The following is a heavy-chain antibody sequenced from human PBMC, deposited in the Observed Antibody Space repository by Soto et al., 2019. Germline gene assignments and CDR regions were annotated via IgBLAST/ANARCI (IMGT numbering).Heavy chain of an antibody. Sequence: QITLKESGPTLVKPTQTLTLTCTFSGFSLSTGGVGVSWIRQPPGKALEWLAHINWDDDRRYNPSLRGRLTIIKDTSKNQVVLTMTNVDPVDTATYYCAHRRNFYSNSGLDYWGQGTLVTVSS. CDR2: INWDDDR. CDR1: GFSLSTGGVG. D-gene: IGHD5-12*01. J-gene: IGHJ4*02. CDR3: AHRRNFYSNSGLDY. V-gene: IGHV2-5*02.